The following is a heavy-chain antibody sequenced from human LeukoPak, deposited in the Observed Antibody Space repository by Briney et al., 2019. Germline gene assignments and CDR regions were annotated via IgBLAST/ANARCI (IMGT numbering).Heavy chain of an antibody. CDR2: ISTSSRYI. D-gene: IGHD4-17*01. CDR1: GFTLSNYD. CDR3: ARVATVTTDFDY. Sequence: PGGSLRLSCAASGFTLSNYDMNWVRQAPGKGLEWVSSISTSSRYIYYKDSVRGRFTISRDNAKNSLFLQMNSLRAEDTAVYYCARVATVTTDFDYWGLGTLVTVSS. J-gene: IGHJ4*02. V-gene: IGHV3-21*01.